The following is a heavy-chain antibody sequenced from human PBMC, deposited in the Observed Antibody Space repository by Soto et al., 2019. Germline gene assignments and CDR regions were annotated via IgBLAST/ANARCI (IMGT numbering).Heavy chain of an antibody. CDR1: GGTVASSHW. Sequence: QVQLQESGPRLVKPSESLSLTCGVSGGTVASSHWWSWVHQSPGRGLEWIGNVYHTGDTNFNPSLQSRVTFSVDKSNNQFSLRLTSVTAADTAVYFCAREIVTAGGNNYFDPWGPGTLVTVSS. CDR2: VYHTGDT. J-gene: IGHJ5*02. CDR3: AREIVTAGGNNYFDP. V-gene: IGHV4-4*02. D-gene: IGHD2-21*02.